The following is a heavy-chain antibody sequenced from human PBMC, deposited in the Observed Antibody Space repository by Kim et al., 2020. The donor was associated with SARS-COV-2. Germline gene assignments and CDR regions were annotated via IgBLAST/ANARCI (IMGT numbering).Heavy chain of an antibody. Sequence: SETLSLTCVVSGASISSSSCWSWVRQPPGKGLEWIGEVDHSGTTSYNVSLKSRVTISVDKSKNQFSLRLNSVSAADTAVYYCARGVSSAWTLRAWFDPWGQGTLDTVSA. CDR3: ARGVSSAWTLRAWFDP. CDR1: GASISSSSC. J-gene: IGHJ5*01. D-gene: IGHD3-22*01. V-gene: IGHV4-4*02. CDR2: VDHSGTT.